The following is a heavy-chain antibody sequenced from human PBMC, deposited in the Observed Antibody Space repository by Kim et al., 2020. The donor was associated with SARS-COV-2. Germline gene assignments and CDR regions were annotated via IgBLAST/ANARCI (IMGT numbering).Heavy chain of an antibody. Sequence: GGSLRLSCAASGFTFSSYEMNWVRQAPGKGLEWVSYISSSGSSIYYADSVKGRFTISRDNAKNSLYLQMNSLRAEDTAVYYCARDEYGGNSDFDYWGQGTLVTVSS. D-gene: IGHD2-21*02. CDR3: ARDEYGGNSDFDY. CDR1: GFTFSSYE. V-gene: IGHV3-48*03. J-gene: IGHJ4*02. CDR2: ISSSGSSI.